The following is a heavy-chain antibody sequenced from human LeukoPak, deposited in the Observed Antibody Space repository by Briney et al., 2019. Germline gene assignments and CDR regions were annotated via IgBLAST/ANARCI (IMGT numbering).Heavy chain of an antibody. J-gene: IGHJ4*02. V-gene: IGHV3-21*01. CDR3: ASGLVGIVGAYFDY. CDR2: ISSSSSYI. Sequence: GRSLRLSCAASGFTFSSYSMNWVRQAPGKGLEWVSSISSSSSYIYYADSVKGRFTISRDNAKNSLYLQMNSLRAEDTAVYYCASGLVGIVGAYFDYWGQGTLVTVSS. CDR1: GFTFSSYS. D-gene: IGHD1-26*01.